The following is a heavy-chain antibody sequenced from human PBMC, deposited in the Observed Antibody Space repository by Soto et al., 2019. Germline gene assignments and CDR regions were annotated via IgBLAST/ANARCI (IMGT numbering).Heavy chain of an antibody. CDR3: ARLGGHCSSSSCFGFYVMDV. V-gene: IGHV4-59*08. CDR1: GGSIDSYY. Sequence: SDTLSLTCTVSGGSIDSYYWTWIRQPPGKGPEWIGYVYYTGTTTYSPSLKSRVTISVDASMNQISLKLSSVTAADTAFYYCARLGGHCSSSSCFGFYVMDVWGQGTTVTVSS. D-gene: IGHD2-2*01. J-gene: IGHJ6*02. CDR2: VYYTGTT.